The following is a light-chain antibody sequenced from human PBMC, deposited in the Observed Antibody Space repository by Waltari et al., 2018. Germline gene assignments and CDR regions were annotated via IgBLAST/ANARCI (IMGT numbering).Light chain of an antibody. CDR2: GAS. CDR3: QQYNNWPPYI. J-gene: IGKJ2*01. CDR1: QSVSTN. Sequence: TVMTQSPTPLSLSPGARATLSCRASQSVSTNLAWYQQRPGQAPRLLIYGASIRATGVPARFSGRGAGTEFTLTISSLQSEDFAVYYCQQYNNWPPYIFGQGSQLEI. V-gene: IGKV3-15*01.